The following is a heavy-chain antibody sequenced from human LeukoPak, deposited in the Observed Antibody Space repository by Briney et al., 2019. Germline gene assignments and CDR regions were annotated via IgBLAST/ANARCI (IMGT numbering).Heavy chain of an antibody. J-gene: IGHJ4*02. Sequence: KPGESLRISCKGSEYRFNSYWISWVRQMPGKGLEWMGRIDPSDSYTNYSPSFQGHVTISADKSISTAYLQWSSLKASDTAMYYCARYSGSYFFFDYWGQGTLVTVSS. D-gene: IGHD1-26*01. CDR3: ARYSGSYFFFDY. V-gene: IGHV5-10-1*01. CDR1: EYRFNSYW. CDR2: IDPSDSYT.